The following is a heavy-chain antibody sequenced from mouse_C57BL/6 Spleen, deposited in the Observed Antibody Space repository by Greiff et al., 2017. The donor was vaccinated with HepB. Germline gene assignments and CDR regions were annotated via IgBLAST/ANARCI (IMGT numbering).Heavy chain of an antibody. J-gene: IGHJ2*01. CDR2: IDPENGDT. V-gene: IGHV14-4*01. Sequence: DVKLQESGAELVRPGASVKLSCTASGFNIKDDYMHWVKQRPEQGLEWIGWIDPENGDTEYASKFQGKATITADTSSNTAYLQLSSLTSEDTAVYYCTTGAYNATGYWGQGTTLTVSS. D-gene: IGHD6-5*01. CDR3: TTGAYNATGY. CDR1: GFNIKDDY.